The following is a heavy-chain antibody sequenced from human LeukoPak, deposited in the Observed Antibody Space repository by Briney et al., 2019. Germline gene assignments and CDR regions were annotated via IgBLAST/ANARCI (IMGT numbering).Heavy chain of an antibody. J-gene: IGHJ6*03. D-gene: IGHD3-10*02. CDR1: GGSISSSSYY. V-gene: IGHV4-39*07. CDR3: ARVIRIPSITMFNYYYYYMDV. CDR2: IYYSGST. Sequence: SETLSLTCTVSGGSISSSSYYWGWIRQPPGKGLEWIGSIYYSGSTYYNPSLKSRVTISVDTSKNQFSLKLSSVTAADTAVYYCARVIRIPSITMFNYYYYYMDVWGKGTTVTISS.